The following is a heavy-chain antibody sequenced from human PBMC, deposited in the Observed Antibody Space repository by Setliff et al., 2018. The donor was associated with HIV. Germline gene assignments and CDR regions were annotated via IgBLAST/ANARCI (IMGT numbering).Heavy chain of an antibody. CDR1: GGSISSGGYS. Sequence: SETLSLTCAVSGGSISSGGYSWSWIRQPPGKGLEWIGYIYHSGSTYYNPSLKSRVTISVDTSKNQFSLNLSSVTAADTAVYYCARVRYCSGISCYGYFDLWGRGTLVTVSS. CDR3: ARVRYCSGISCYGYFDL. V-gene: IGHV4-30-2*01. CDR2: IYHSGST. D-gene: IGHD2-15*01. J-gene: IGHJ2*01.